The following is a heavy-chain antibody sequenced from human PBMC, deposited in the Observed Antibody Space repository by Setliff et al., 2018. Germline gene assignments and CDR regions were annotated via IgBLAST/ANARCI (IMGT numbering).Heavy chain of an antibody. J-gene: IGHJ4*02. Sequence: ASVKVSCKASGYTFTSYGISWVRQAPGQGLEWMGWMNPNSGNTGYAQKFQGRVTMTTDTSTSTAYMELRSLRSDDTAVYYCATYSSIAAAGSPQYYFDYGGQGTLVTVSS. CDR1: GYTFTSYG. CDR2: MNPNSGNT. CDR3: ATYSSIAAAGSPQYYFDY. D-gene: IGHD6-13*01. V-gene: IGHV1-18*01.